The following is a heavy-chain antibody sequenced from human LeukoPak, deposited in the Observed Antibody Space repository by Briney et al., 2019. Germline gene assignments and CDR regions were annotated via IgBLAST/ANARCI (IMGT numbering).Heavy chain of an antibody. CDR1: GGSISSYY. CDR3: ARFRYQLLLRGAFDI. J-gene: IGHJ3*02. CDR2: IYYSGST. V-gene: IGHV4-59*01. Sequence: SETLSLTCTVSGGSISSYYWSWIRQPPGKGLEWIGYIYYSGSTNYNPSLKSGVTISVDTSKNQFSLKLSSVTAADTAVYYCARFRYQLLLRGAFDIWGQGTMVTVSS. D-gene: IGHD2-2*01.